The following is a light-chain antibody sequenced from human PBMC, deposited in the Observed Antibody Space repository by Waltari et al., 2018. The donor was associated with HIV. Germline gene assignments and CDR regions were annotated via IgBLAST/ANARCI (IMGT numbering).Light chain of an antibody. Sequence: QSVLTQPPSASGTPAPRVTIPCSASSSNIGSNYVYWYQQLPGTSPKLLLYRNNQRPSGVPDRFSGSKSGTSASLAISGLRSEDEADYYCAAWGNSLSLLFGGGTKLTVL. CDR3: AAWGNSLSLL. J-gene: IGLJ2*01. CDR2: RNN. CDR1: SSNIGSNY. V-gene: IGLV1-47*01.